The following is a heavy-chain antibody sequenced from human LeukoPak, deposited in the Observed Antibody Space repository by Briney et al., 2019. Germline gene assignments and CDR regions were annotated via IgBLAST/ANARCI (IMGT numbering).Heavy chain of an antibody. CDR1: GYTFTSYG. CDR3: ARDPADIVATPGAFDI. V-gene: IGHV1-18*01. D-gene: IGHD5-12*01. J-gene: IGHJ3*02. CDR2: VSAFTGNT. Sequence: GASVKVSCKASGYTFTSYGITWVRQAPGQGLEWMGWVSAFTGNTDYAQKLQGRVTMTTDTSTSTAYMELRSLRSDDTAVYYCARDPADIVATPGAFDIWGQGTMVTVSS.